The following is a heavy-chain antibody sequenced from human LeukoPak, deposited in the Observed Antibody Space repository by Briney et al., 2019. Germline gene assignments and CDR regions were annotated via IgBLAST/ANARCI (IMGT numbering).Heavy chain of an antibody. Sequence: ASVKVSCKASGYTFTGYYISWVRQAPGQGLEWMGWINPNSGGTNYAQKFQGRVTMTRDTSISTAYMELSRLRSDDTAVFYCARGHHYFVSGSYYNFWGQGTLVTVSS. CDR1: GYTFTGYY. D-gene: IGHD3-10*01. V-gene: IGHV1-2*02. J-gene: IGHJ4*02. CDR3: ARGHHYFVSGSYYNF. CDR2: INPNSGGT.